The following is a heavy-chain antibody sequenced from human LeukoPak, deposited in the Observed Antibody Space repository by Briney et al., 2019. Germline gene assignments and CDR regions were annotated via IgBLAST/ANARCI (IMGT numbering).Heavy chain of an antibody. J-gene: IGHJ4*02. CDR1: GGSISSGNW. CDR3: ARRYCSGGSCYPDY. CDR2: IYHSGST. Sequence: SGTLSLTCAVSGGSISSGNWWSWVRQPPGKGLEWIGEIYHSGSTNYNSSLKSRVTISVDNSKNQFSLKLTSVTAADTAVYYCARRYCSGGSCYPDYWGQGTLVTVSS. D-gene: IGHD2-15*01. V-gene: IGHV4-4*02.